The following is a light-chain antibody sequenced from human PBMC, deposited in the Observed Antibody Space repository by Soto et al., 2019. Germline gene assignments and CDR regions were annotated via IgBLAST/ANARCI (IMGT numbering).Light chain of an antibody. CDR2: DVS. CDR3: QHYGSSHSNT. V-gene: IGKV3-20*01. Sequence: EIVLTQSQGTLSLSPLERDTLXCMASESVNSNYLAWYQHKPGQAPRLLIYDVSSRATGTPDRFSGSGSGTDFTLAISRLEPEDFAVYYCQHYGSSHSNTFGQGTRLEIK. J-gene: IGKJ5*01. CDR1: ESVNSNY.